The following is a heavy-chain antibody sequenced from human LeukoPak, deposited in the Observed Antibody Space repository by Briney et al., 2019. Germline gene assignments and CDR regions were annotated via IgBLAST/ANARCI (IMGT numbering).Heavy chain of an antibody. V-gene: IGHV1-18*01. CDR3: ARAQLLWFGELSWRAFDI. CDR2: ISAYKGNT. CDR1: GYTFTSYG. Sequence: ASVKVSCKASGYTFTSYGISWVRQAPGQALEWMGWISAYKGNTNYAQKLQGRVSMTTDTSTSTAYMELRSLRSDDTAVYYCARAQLLWFGELSWRAFDIWGQGTMVTVSS. D-gene: IGHD3-10*01. J-gene: IGHJ3*02.